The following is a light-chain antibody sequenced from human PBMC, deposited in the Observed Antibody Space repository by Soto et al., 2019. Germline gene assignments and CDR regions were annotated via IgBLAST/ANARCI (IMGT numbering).Light chain of an antibody. V-gene: IGLV2-14*01. Sequence: QSVLTQPASVSGSPGQSITISCTGTSSDVGGYNYVSGYQQHPGKAPKLMIYDVSNRPSGVSNRFSGSKSGNTASPTISGLQAEDEADYYCSSYTSSSTRVFGTGTKVTVL. CDR1: SSDVGGYNY. CDR3: SSYTSSSTRV. J-gene: IGLJ1*01. CDR2: DVS.